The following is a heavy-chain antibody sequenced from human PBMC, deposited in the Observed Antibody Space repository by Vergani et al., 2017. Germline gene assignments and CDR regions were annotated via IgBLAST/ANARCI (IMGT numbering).Heavy chain of an antibody. CDR1: GGSISSSSYY. Sequence: QLQLQESGPGLVKPSETLSLTCTVSGGSISSSSYYWGWIRQPPGKGLEWIGSIYYSGSTYYNPSLKSRVTISVDTSKNQFSLKLSSVTAADTAVYYCARLSHTMRVVLWGQGTLVTVSS. CDR3: ARLSHTMRVVL. D-gene: IGHD3-22*01. CDR2: IYYSGST. J-gene: IGHJ4*02. V-gene: IGHV4-39*01.